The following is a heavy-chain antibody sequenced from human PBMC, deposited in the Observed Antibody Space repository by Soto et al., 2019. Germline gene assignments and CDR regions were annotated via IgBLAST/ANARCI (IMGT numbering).Heavy chain of an antibody. CDR3: ARVGGTRGWY. CDR1: SDSITNYY. CDR2: IHDSGRS. J-gene: IGHJ4*02. V-gene: IGHV4-59*01. D-gene: IGHD2-15*01. Sequence: PSETLSLTCTVSSDSITNYYWSWIRQSPGMGLEWIGYIHDSGRSNYNPSLKSRVKISVDTSKKQFSLKLNSLTTADTAVYYCARVGGTRGWYWGQGALVTVSS.